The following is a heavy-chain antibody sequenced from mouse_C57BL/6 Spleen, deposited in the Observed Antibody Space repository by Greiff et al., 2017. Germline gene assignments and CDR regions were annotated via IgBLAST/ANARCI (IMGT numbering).Heavy chain of an antibody. Sequence: QVQLQQPGTELVKPGASVQLSCKASGYTFTSYWMHWVKQRPGQGLEWIGNINPSNGGTNYNEKFKSKATLTVDKSSHTAYMQHSSLTSEDDAVYYCATLFTTGAMDYWGQGTSVTVSS. J-gene: IGHJ4*01. CDR1: GYTFTSYW. CDR2: INPSNGGT. CDR3: ATLFTTGAMDY. V-gene: IGHV1-53*01. D-gene: IGHD1-1*01.